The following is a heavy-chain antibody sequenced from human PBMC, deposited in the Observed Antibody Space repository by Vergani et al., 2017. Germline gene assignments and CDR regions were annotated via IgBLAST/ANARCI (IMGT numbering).Heavy chain of an antibody. CDR3: ARARYYYDSSGSVDY. CDR2: INHSGST. Sequence: QVQLQQWGAGLLKPSETLSLTCAVYGGSFSGYYWSWIRQPPGKGLEWIGEINHSGSTNYNPSLKSRVTISVDTSKNQCSLKLSSVTAADTAVYYCARARYYYDSSGSVDYWGQGTLVTVSS. V-gene: IGHV4-34*01. D-gene: IGHD3-22*01. J-gene: IGHJ4*02. CDR1: GGSFSGYY.